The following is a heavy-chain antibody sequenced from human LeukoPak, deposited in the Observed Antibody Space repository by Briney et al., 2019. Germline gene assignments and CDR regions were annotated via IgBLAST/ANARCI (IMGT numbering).Heavy chain of an antibody. CDR3: ARLSYY. CDR1: GGSISSSSYY. V-gene: IGHV4-39*07. Sequence: SETLSLTCTVSGGSISSSSYYWSWIRQPPGKGLEWIGEINHSGSTNYNPSLKSRVTISVDTSKNQFSLKLSSVTAADTAVYYCARLSYYWGQGTLVTVSS. CDR2: INHSGST. J-gene: IGHJ4*02. D-gene: IGHD6-6*01.